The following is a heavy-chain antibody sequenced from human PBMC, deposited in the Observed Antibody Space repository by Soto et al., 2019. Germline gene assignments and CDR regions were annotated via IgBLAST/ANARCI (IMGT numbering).Heavy chain of an antibody. CDR1: GGSISSYY. Sequence: PSETLSLTCTVSGGSISSYYWSWIRQPPGKGLEWIGYIYYSGSTNYNPSLKSRVTISVDTSKNQFSLKLSSVTAADTAVYYCARPTGYCSSTSCYSWIDPWGQGTLVTVST. V-gene: IGHV4-59*08. D-gene: IGHD2-2*01. CDR2: IYYSGST. J-gene: IGHJ5*02. CDR3: ARPTGYCSSTSCYSWIDP.